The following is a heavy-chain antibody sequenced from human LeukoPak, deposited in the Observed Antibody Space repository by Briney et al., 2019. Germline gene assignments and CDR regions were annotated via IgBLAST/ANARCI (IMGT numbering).Heavy chain of an antibody. V-gene: IGHV1-3*01. CDR2: INAGNGNT. J-gene: IGHJ4*02. D-gene: IGHD3-9*01. CDR3: ATRDILTGYPN. CDR1: GYTFTSYA. Sequence: ASVKVSCKASGYTFTSYAMHWVRQAPGQRLEWMGWINAGNGNTKYSQKLQGRVTITRDTSASTAYMELSSLRSEDTAVYYCATRDILTGYPNWGQGTLVTVSS.